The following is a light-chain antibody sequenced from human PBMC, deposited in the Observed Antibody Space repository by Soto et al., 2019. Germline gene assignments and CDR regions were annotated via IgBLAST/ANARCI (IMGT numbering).Light chain of an antibody. Sequence: DIQMTQSPSTLSASVGDRVTITCRASQSISSWLAWYQQKPGKAPKLLIYDASSLETGVPSRFSGSGYGTEFTLTITTLQPDDFATYFCQQYNRNTWSFGPGTKVDI. CDR3: QQYNRNTWS. V-gene: IGKV1-5*01. J-gene: IGKJ1*01. CDR2: DAS. CDR1: QSISSW.